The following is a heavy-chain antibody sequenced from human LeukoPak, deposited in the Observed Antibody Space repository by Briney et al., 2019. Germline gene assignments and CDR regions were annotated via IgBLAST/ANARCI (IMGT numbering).Heavy chain of an antibody. CDR1: GYTFTGYY. J-gene: IGHJ5*02. CDR3: ARDGGSYSFWFDP. Sequence: ASVKVCCKASGYTFTGYYMHWVRQAPGQGLEWMGRINPNSGGTNYAQKFQGRVTMTRDTSISTAYMELSRLRSDDTAVYYCARDGGSYSFWFDPWGQGTLVTVSS. V-gene: IGHV1-2*06. CDR2: INPNSGGT. D-gene: IGHD2-15*01.